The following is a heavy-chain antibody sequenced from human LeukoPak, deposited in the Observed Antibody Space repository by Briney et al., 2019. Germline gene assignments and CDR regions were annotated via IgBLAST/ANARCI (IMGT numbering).Heavy chain of an antibody. CDR1: GFTFSSYA. V-gene: IGHV3-30*04. D-gene: IGHD6-13*01. CDR2: ISYDGSNK. J-gene: IGHJ4*02. Sequence: GGSLRLSCAASGFTFSSYAMHWVRQAPGKGLEWVAVISYDGSNKYYADSVKGRFTISRDNSKNPLYLQMNSLRAEDTAVYYCARGPLYSSSWYTPFDYWGQGTLVTVSS. CDR3: ARGPLYSSSWYTPFDY.